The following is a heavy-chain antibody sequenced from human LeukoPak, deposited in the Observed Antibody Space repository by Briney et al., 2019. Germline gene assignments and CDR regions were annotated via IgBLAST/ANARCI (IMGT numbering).Heavy chain of an antibody. J-gene: IGHJ4*02. V-gene: IGHV3-30-3*01. D-gene: IGHD5-24*01. CDR3: ARGVGYNLS. CDR1: GFTFSSYA. Sequence: GGSLRLSCAASGFTFSSYAMHWVRQAPGKGLEWVAVISYDGSNKYYADSVKGRFTISRDNSKNTLYLQMNSLRAEDTAVYYCARGVGYNLSWGQGTLVTVSS. CDR2: ISYDGSNK.